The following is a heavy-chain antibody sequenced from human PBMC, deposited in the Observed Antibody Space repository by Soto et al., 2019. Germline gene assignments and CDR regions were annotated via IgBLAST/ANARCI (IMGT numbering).Heavy chain of an antibody. J-gene: IGHJ4*02. CDR2: ISYDGSNK. Sequence: GGSLRLSCAASGFTFTSYGMHWVRQAPGKGLEWVAVISYDGSNKYYADSVKGRFTISRDNSKNTLYLQMNSLRAEDTAVYYCAKENDDVWSGSYLDYWGQGTLVTVSS. D-gene: IGHD3-3*01. CDR3: AKENDDVWSGSYLDY. CDR1: GFTFTSYG. V-gene: IGHV3-30*18.